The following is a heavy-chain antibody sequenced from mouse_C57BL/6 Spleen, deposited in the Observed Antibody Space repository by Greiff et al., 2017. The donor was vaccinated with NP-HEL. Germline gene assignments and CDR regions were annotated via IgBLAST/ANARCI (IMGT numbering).Heavy chain of an antibody. CDR1: GYTFTSYW. CDR3: ASGEDYFDY. J-gene: IGHJ2*01. V-gene: IGHV1-7*01. Sequence: QVQLQQSGAELAKPGASVKLSCKASGYTFTSYWMHWVKQRPGQGLEWIGYINPSSGYTKYNQKFKDKATLTAYKSSSTAYMQLSSLTYEDSAVYYCASGEDYFDYWGQGTTLTVSS. CDR2: INPSSGYT.